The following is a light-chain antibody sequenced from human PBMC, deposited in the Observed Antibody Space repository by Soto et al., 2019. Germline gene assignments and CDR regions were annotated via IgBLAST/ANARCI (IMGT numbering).Light chain of an antibody. CDR3: FSYYSTDTPVV. Sequence: QSALAQPSSVSGSPGQSITISCTGTSTDVGGYNYVSWYQHHSGKAPKLLIYEVTNRPSGISDRFSGSKSVNTASLTISGLQAEHESDYYCFSYYSTDTPVVFGTATKVTVL. J-gene: IGLJ1*01. CDR1: STDVGGYNY. CDR2: EVT. V-gene: IGLV2-14*01.